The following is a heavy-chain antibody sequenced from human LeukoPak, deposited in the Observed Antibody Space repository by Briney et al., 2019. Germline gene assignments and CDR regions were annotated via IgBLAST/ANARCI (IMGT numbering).Heavy chain of an antibody. J-gene: IGHJ3*02. Sequence: VKPGGSLRLSCAASGFTFSSYSMNWVRQAPGKGLEWVSYISRSSSTISYADSVKGRFTISRDNTKNSLYLQMDSLRDEDTAVYYCARDSASGSYRHAFDIWGQGTMVTVSS. V-gene: IGHV3-48*02. CDR2: ISRSSSTI. CDR3: ARDSASGSYRHAFDI. D-gene: IGHD1-26*01. CDR1: GFTFSSYS.